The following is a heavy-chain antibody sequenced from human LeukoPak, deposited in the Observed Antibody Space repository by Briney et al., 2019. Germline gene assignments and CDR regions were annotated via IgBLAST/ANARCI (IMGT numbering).Heavy chain of an antibody. CDR1: GFTFSSYS. J-gene: IGHJ4*02. D-gene: IGHD3-10*01. V-gene: IGHV3-21*01. CDR2: ISSSSSYI. CDR3: ARDLYYGSGSYYNAFDY. Sequence: GGSLRLSCAASGFTFSSYSMNWVRQAPGKGLEWVSSISSSSSYIYYVDSVKGRFTISRDNAKNSLYLQMNSLRAEDTAVYYCARDLYYGSGSYYNAFDYWGQGTLVTVSS.